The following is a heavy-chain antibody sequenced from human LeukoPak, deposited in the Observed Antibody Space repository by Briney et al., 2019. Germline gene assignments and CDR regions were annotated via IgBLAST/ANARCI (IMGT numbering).Heavy chain of an antibody. Sequence: GGSLRLSCAASGFTFSDHYMDWVRQAPGKGLEWIGRIKNKADSYTTEYAASVKGRFTISRDDSKNSLYLQMNSLKTEDTAVYSCSALIGDYWGRGTLVTVSS. CDR2: IKNKADSYTT. J-gene: IGHJ4*02. D-gene: IGHD2/OR15-2a*01. CDR3: SALIGDY. CDR1: GFTFSDHY. V-gene: IGHV3-72*01.